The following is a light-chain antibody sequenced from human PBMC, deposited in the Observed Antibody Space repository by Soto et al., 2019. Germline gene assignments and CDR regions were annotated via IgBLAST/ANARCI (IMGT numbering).Light chain of an antibody. J-gene: IGKJ4*01. CDR2: GTS. CDR1: QSFSSSY. CDR3: QQYGTSALT. Sequence: IGLTQSPGSLSLSQGERATLSCRASQSFSSSYLVWYQQRPGQPPRRVIYGTSAGAAGISDRFSGSGSGTDFTLTIYRLEPGDSAVYYCQQYGTSALTFGGGTKV. V-gene: IGKV3-20*01.